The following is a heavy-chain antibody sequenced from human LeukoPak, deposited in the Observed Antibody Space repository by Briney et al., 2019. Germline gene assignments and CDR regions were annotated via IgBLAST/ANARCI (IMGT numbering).Heavy chain of an antibody. CDR3: ARDGPNYDFWSGYSFKAFDI. D-gene: IGHD3-3*01. V-gene: IGHV3-7*01. J-gene: IGHJ3*02. CDR2: IKQDGSEK. Sequence: PGGSLRLSCAASGFTFSSYWMSWVRQAPGKGLEWVANIKQDGSEKYYVDSVKGRFTISRDNAKNSLYLQMNSLRAEDTAVYYCARDGPNYDFWSGYSFKAFDIWGQGTMVTVSS. CDR1: GFTFSSYW.